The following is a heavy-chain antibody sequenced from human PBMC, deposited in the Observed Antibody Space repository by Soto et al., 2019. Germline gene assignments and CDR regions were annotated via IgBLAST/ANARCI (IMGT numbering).Heavy chain of an antibody. CDR1: GGSLGSYY. Sequence: ASETLSLTCTVSGGSLGSYYWSWIRQPPGKGLEWIGYVFYTGRANYNASLKSRVSISLDTSNYQFSLKLSSVTAADTAVYYCARVQGSGSYYNGYGMDVWGQGTTVTVSS. CDR3: ARVQGSGSYYNGYGMDV. CDR2: VFYTGRA. V-gene: IGHV4-59*01. J-gene: IGHJ6*02. D-gene: IGHD3-10*01.